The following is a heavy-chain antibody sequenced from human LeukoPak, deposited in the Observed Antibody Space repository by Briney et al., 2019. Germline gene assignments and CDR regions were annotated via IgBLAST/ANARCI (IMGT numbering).Heavy chain of an antibody. CDR3: AKDRQWLVRRGNSFDY. D-gene: IGHD6-19*01. J-gene: IGHJ4*02. CDR2: ISGSGGST. Sequence: GGSLRLSCAASGFTFNSYAMNWVRQAPGKGLECISGSGGSTYYADSVKGRFTISRDNSKNALYLQMNSLRTEDTAVYYCAKDRQWLVRRGNSFDYWGQGTLVTVSS. CDR1: GFTFNSYA. V-gene: IGHV3-23*01.